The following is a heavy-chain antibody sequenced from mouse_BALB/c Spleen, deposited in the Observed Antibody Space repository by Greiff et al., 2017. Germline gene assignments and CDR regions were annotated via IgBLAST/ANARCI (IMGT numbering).Heavy chain of an antibody. CDR3: ARSPSYDYYAMDY. CDR1: GFTFSSFG. D-gene: IGHD6-1*01. V-gene: IGHV5-17*02. CDR2: ISSGSSTI. Sequence: EVKLVESGGGLVKPGGSLKLSCAASGFTFSSFGMHWVRQAPEKGLEWVAYISSGSSTIYYADTVKGRFTISRDNPKNTLFLQMTSLRSEDTAMYYCARSPSYDYYAMDYWGQGTSVTVSS. J-gene: IGHJ4*01.